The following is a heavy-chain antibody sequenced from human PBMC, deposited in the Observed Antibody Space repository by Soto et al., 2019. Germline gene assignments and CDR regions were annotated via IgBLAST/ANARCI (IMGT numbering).Heavy chain of an antibody. CDR2: IHGGGNSA. CDR1: GFTFSGYA. D-gene: IGHD4-17*01. J-gene: IGHJ4*02. CDR3: AKNSGRVNTSWHFDY. V-gene: IGHV3-23*01. Sequence: EVQLLESGGDLVQPGRSLRLSCAASGFTFSGYAMSWVRQAPGKGLEWVSVIHGGGNSAYYADSVKGRFTISRDNSKNTLYLQMSSLRGEDTAVYYCAKNSGRVNTSWHFDYWGQGTMVTVSS.